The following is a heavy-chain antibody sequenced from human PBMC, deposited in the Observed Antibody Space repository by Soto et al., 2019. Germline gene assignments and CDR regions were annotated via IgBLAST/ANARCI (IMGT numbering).Heavy chain of an antibody. CDR2: TYYRSKWYN. CDR1: GDSVSSNSAA. Sequence: SQTLSLTCAISGDSVSSNSAAWNWIRQSPSRGLEWLGRTYYRSKWYNDYAVSVKSRITINPDTSKNQFSLQLNSVTPEDTAVYYCARDEVLWFGENHYYYDGMDVRGQGTTVTVSS. D-gene: IGHD3-10*01. CDR3: ARDEVLWFGENHYYYDGMDV. J-gene: IGHJ6*02. V-gene: IGHV6-1*01.